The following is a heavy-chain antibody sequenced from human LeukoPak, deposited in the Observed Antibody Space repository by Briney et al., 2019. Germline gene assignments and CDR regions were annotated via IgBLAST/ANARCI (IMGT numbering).Heavy chain of an antibody. CDR3: ATRPRDSSGYYLGAFDA. Sequence: GGSLRLSCEASGFIFSTYAMAWVRQAPGKELDWVSVIGASGAETYYSDSAKGRFTVSRDNSKDTLFLHMSSLRAEDTAVYFCATRPRDSSGYYLGAFDAWGQGTTVTVSS. CDR1: GFIFSTYA. CDR2: IGASGAET. D-gene: IGHD3-22*01. V-gene: IGHV3-23*01. J-gene: IGHJ3*01.